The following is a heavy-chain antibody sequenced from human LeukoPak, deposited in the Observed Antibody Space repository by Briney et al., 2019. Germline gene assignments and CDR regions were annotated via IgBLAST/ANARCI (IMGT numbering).Heavy chain of an antibody. Sequence: SETLSLSCTVSGGSISSYYWSWIRQPPGKGLEWIGYIYYSGSTNCNPSLKSRVTISVDTSKNQFSLKLSSVTAADTAVYYCARVAGNCGGDCYRLLYWGQGTLVAVSS. CDR2: IYYSGST. CDR3: ARVAGNCGGDCYRLLY. J-gene: IGHJ4*02. V-gene: IGHV4-59*01. CDR1: GGSISSYY. D-gene: IGHD2-21*01.